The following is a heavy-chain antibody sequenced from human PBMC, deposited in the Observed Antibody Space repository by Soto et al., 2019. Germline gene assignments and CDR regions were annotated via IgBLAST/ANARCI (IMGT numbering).Heavy chain of an antibody. V-gene: IGHV4-39*02. Sequence: QLQLQESGPGLVKPSETLSLTCTVSGGSISSSSYYWGWIRQPPGKGLEWIGSIYYSGSTYYNPSLKSRVTISVDTSKNHFSLKLSSVTAADTAVYYCARTLQHSAQRGYSYGYGPLSWGQGTLVTVCS. J-gene: IGHJ4*02. CDR1: GGSISSSSYY. D-gene: IGHD5-18*01. CDR3: ARTLQHSAQRGYSYGYGPLS. CDR2: IYYSGST.